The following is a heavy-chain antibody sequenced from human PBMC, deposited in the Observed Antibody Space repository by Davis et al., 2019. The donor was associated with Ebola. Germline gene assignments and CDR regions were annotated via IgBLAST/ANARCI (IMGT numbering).Heavy chain of an antibody. CDR1: GFTLNNAW. V-gene: IGHV3-15*01. CDR2: IKSKTDGWTT. J-gene: IGHJ6*03. D-gene: IGHD2-2*01. Sequence: GGSLRLSCVASGFTLNNAWMSWVRQAPGKGLEWVGRIKSKTDGWTTDYAAPVKGRFTISRDDSKNTLYLQMNSLKSEDTAVYYCTTDLVPAATRGVYYYYYYMDVWGKGTTVTVSS. CDR3: TTDLVPAATRGVYYYYYYMDV.